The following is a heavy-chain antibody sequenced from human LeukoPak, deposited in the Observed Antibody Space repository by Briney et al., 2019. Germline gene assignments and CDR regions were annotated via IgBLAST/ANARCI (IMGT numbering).Heavy chain of an antibody. V-gene: IGHV3-64*01. CDR1: RFTFSSYA. CDR2: ISSNGGST. CDR3: ARISSLLWFGEPHTNFDY. D-gene: IGHD3-10*01. J-gene: IGHJ4*02. Sequence: GGSLRLSCAASRFTFSSYAMHWVRQAPGKGPEYVSAISSNGGSTYYAHSVKGRFTISRDNSKNTLYLQMGSLRAEDMAVYYCARISSLLWFGEPHTNFDYWGQGTLVTVSS.